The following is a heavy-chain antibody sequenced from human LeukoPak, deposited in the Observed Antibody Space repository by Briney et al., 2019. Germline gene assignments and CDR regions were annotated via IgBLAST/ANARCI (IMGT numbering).Heavy chain of an antibody. CDR1: GGSFSGYY. V-gene: IGHV4-34*01. CDR3: ARRRTYYDDSSGYYVTFFDY. Sequence: SETLSLTCAVYGGSFSGYYWSWIRQPPGKGLERIGEINHSGSTNYNPSLKSRVTISVDTSKNQFSLKLNSVTAADTAVYYCARRRTYYDDSSGYYVTFFDYWGQGTLVTVSS. CDR2: INHSGST. D-gene: IGHD3-22*01. J-gene: IGHJ4*02.